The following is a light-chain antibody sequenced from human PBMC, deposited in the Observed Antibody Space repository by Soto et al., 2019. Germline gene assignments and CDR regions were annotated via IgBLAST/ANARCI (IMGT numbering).Light chain of an antibody. V-gene: IGKV3-15*01. CDR1: QSVSSSY. CDR2: GAS. J-gene: IGKJ1*01. Sequence: EIELTKSPGTLCFTPGERATLSRRASQSVSSSYLAWYQQKAGQAPRLLIHGASTRATGIPGRFSGSGSGTEFTLIISSLQSEDFAVYYCQQYDEWPETFGHGTKVDIK. CDR3: QQYDEWPET.